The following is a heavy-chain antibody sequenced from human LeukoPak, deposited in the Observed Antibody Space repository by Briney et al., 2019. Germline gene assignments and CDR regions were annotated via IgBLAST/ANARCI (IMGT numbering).Heavy chain of an antibody. J-gene: IGHJ4*02. D-gene: IGHD2-2*01. CDR2: IYYSGST. CDR1: GGSISSGDYY. V-gene: IGHV4-30-4*08. Sequence: PSETLSLTCTVSGGSISSGDYYWSWIRQPPWKGLEWIGSIYYSGSTYYNPSLQSRVTISVDTSKNQFSLKLSSVTAADTAVYYCARDRHCSSTSCYFSPIDYSGQGTLVTVSS. CDR3: ARDRHCSSTSCYFSPIDY.